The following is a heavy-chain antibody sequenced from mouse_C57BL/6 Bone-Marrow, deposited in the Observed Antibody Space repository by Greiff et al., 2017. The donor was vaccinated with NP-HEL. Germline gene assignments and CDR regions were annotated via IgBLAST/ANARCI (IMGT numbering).Heavy chain of an antibody. V-gene: IGHV1-69*01. CDR1: GYTFTSYW. CDR3: ARDYYGRGDWYFDV. Sequence: VQLQQPGAELVMPGASVKLSCKASGYTFTSYWMHWVKQRPGQGLEWIGEIDPSDSYTNYNQKFKGKSTLTVDKSSSTAYMQLSSLTSEDSAVYYCARDYYGRGDWYFDVWGTGTTVTVSS. CDR2: IDPSDSYT. D-gene: IGHD1-1*01. J-gene: IGHJ1*03.